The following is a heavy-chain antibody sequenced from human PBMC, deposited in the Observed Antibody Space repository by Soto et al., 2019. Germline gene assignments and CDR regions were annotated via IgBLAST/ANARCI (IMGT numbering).Heavy chain of an antibody. J-gene: IGHJ5*02. CDR3: ARDRMVRETHNWFEP. Sequence: SETLSLTCTFSVGSISSYYWSCIRHPAGKGLEWIGRIYTSGSTNYNPSLKSRVTMSVDTSKNQFSLKLSSVTAADTAVYYCARDRMVRETHNWFEPLGQGTLIIVS. CDR2: IYTSGST. V-gene: IGHV4-4*07. CDR1: VGSISSYY. D-gene: IGHD3-10*01.